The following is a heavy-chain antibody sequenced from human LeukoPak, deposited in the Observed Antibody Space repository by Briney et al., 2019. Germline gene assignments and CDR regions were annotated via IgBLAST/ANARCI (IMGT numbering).Heavy chain of an antibody. CDR1: GFTFNTYA. CDR2: ISFDGDNE. CDR3: AKSGSHNAFDT. J-gene: IGHJ3*02. Sequence: EGSLRLSCAASGFTFNTYALHWVRQVPDKGLEWVTIISFDGDNEYYADSVKGRFTISRDNSKNALYLQMNSLRREDTGVYYCAKSGSHNAFDTWGQGTMVTVSS. D-gene: IGHD1-26*01. V-gene: IGHV3-30-3*01.